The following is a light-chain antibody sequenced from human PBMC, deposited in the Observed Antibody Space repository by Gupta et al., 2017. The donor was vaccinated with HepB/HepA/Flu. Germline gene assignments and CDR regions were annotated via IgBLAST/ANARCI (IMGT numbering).Light chain of an antibody. J-gene: IGLJ3*02. CDR3: TSDTSSSTRV. CDR2: DVS. CDR1: SSDVGGYNY. Sequence: QSALTQPASVSGSPDQSITISSTGTSSDVGGYNYVSWYQQHPGKAPKLMIYDVSNRPSGVANRFSGSKAGYTASLTISGRQEEDEADYYCTSDTSSSTRVFGGGTKLTVL. V-gene: IGLV2-14*03.